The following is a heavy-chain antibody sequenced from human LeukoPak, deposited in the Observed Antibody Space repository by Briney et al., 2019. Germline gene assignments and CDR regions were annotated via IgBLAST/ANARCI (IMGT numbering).Heavy chain of an antibody. CDR3: ARGPITIFGVVIRENWFDP. J-gene: IGHJ5*02. CDR1: GGSFSGYY. Sequence: SETLSLTCAVYGGSFSGYYWSWIRQPPGKGLEWIGEINHSGSTNYNPSLKSRVTISVDTSKNQFSLKLSSVTAADTAVYYCARGPITIFGVVIRENWFDPWGQGTLVTVSS. CDR2: INHSGST. D-gene: IGHD3-3*01. V-gene: IGHV4-34*01.